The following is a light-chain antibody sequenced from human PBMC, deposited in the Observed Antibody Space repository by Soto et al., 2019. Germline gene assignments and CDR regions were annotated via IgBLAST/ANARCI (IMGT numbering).Light chain of an antibody. J-gene: IGLJ1*01. Sequence: SYELTQPPSVAVSPGQTASITCSGDKLGDKYACWYQQKPGQSPVLVIYQDSKRPSGIPERFSCSNSGNTATLTISGTQAMDEADYYCQAWDSSTAVFGTGTELTVL. CDR3: QAWDSSTAV. CDR1: KLGDKY. V-gene: IGLV3-1*01. CDR2: QDS.